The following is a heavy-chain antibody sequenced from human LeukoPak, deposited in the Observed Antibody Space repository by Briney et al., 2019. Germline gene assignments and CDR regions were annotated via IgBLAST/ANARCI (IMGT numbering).Heavy chain of an antibody. V-gene: IGHV1-8*01. D-gene: IGHD1-26*01. CDR2: MNPNSGDT. Sequence: ASVKVSCKASGYTFTSYDINWVRQATGQGLEWMGWMNPNSGDTGYAQKFQGRVTMTRNTSIGTAYMELSSLRSEDTAGYYCAAGKKVGTYLWYYFDLWGRGTLVTVSS. CDR3: AAGKKVGTYLWYYFDL. CDR1: GYTFTSYD. J-gene: IGHJ2*01.